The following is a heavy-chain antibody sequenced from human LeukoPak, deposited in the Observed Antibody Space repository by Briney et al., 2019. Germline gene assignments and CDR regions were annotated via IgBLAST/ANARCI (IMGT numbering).Heavy chain of an antibody. J-gene: IGHJ4*02. CDR3: ARVLGDGDVFDY. Sequence: SVKVSCKASGGTFSSYAISWVRQAPGQGLEWMGGIIPIFGTANYAQKFQGRVTITADESTSTAYMELSSLRSEDTAVYYCARVLGDGDVFDYWGQGTLVTVSS. CDR1: GGTFSSYA. V-gene: IGHV1-69*13. CDR2: IIPIFGTA. D-gene: IGHD4-17*01.